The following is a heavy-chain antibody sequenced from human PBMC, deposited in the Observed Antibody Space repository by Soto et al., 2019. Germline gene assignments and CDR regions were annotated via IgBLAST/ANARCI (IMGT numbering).Heavy chain of an antibody. CDR1: GGSFSGYY. V-gene: IGHV4-34*01. Sequence: SETLSLTCAVYGGSFSGYYWSWIRQPPGKGLEWIGEINHSGSTNYNPSLKSRVTISVDTSKNQFSLMLSSVTAADTAVYYCARVAPVRGVIIWMRAWFDPWGQGTLVTVSS. J-gene: IGHJ5*02. CDR3: ARVAPVRGVIIWMRAWFDP. D-gene: IGHD3-10*01. CDR2: INHSGST.